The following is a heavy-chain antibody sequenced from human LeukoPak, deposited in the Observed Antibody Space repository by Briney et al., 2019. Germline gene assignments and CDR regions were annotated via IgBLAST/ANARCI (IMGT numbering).Heavy chain of an antibody. CDR1: GFTFSNAW. CDR2: ISSGSRYI. V-gene: IGHV3-11*05. D-gene: IGHD5-24*01. CDR3: TRDQSGSGFNSDY. Sequence: GGSLRLSCVATGFTFSNAWMSWIRQAPGKGLEWVSYISSGSRYIDYADSVEGRFTISRDNAKNSVYLQMTSLRAEDTAVYYCTRDQSGSGFNSDYWGQGTLVTVSS. J-gene: IGHJ4*02.